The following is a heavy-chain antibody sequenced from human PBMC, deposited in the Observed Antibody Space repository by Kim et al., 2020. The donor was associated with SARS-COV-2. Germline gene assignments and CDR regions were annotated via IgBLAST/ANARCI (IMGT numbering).Heavy chain of an antibody. CDR1: GYTFTSYD. J-gene: IGHJ4*02. D-gene: IGHD1-26*01. Sequence: ASVKVSCKASGYTFTSYDINWVRQATGQGLEWMGWMNPNSGNTGYAQKFQGRVTMTRNTSISTAYMELSSLRSEDTAVYYCARGSSSWGGIVGATTFDYWGQGTLVTVSS. CDR3: ARGSSSWGGIVGATTFDY. V-gene: IGHV1-8*01. CDR2: MNPNSGNT.